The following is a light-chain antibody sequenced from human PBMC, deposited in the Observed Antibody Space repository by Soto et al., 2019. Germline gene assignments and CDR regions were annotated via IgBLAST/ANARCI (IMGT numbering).Light chain of an antibody. J-gene: IGLJ3*02. CDR1: SSDVGAYNY. Sequence: QSALTQPASVSGSPGQSITISCTGTSSDVGAYNYVSWYQQHPGKAPKLMIYEVSNRTSRVSDRFSGSKSGNTASLTISGLQAEDEADYYCTSYASTSARVFGGGTQLTVL. CDR3: TSYASTSARV. CDR2: EVS. V-gene: IGLV2-14*01.